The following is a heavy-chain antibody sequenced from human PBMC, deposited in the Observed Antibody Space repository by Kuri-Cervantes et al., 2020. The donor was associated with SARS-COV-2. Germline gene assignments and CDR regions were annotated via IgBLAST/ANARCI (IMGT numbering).Heavy chain of an antibody. CDR1: GGTFSSYA. CDR3: AVGDYGGNYPLGSH. V-gene: IGHV1-69*05. CDR2: IIPIFGTA. J-gene: IGHJ4*02. Sequence: SVKVSCKAPGGTFSSYAISWVRQAPGQGLEWMGGIIPIFGTANYAQKFQGRVTITTDESTSTAYMELSSLRSEDTAVYYCAVGDYGGNYPLGSHWGQGTLVTVSS. D-gene: IGHD4-23*01.